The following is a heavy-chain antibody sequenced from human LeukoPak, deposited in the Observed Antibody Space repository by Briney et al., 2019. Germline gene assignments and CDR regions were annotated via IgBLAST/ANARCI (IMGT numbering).Heavy chain of an antibody. Sequence: ASEKLSCNASGYTFTSCGISWVRQAPRQGLEWLGWISAYNGNTNYEQKPQGRVTMTTDTSTSTAYMELRSLRSDDTAVYYCARDHVAAPGTHLDYWGQGTMVTVSS. CDR2: ISAYNGNT. D-gene: IGHD6-13*01. V-gene: IGHV1-18*04. J-gene: IGHJ4*02. CDR3: ARDHVAAPGTHLDY. CDR1: GYTFTSCG.